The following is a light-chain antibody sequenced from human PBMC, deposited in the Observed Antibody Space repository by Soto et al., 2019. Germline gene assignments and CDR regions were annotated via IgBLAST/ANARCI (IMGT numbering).Light chain of an antibody. CDR3: CSYTSSATRL. CDR1: SSDVGGYNY. CDR2: EVS. Sequence: QSVLTQPASVSGSPGQSITISCTGTSSDVGGYNYVSWYQQHPGKAPKVVIYEVSNRPSGISHRFSGSKSGNTASLTISGLQAEDEADYYCCSYTSSATRLFGGGTQPTVL. V-gene: IGLV2-14*01. J-gene: IGLJ2*01.